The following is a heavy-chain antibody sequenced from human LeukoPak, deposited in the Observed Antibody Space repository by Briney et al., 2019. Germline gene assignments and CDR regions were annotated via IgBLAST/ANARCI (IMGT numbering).Heavy chain of an antibody. V-gene: IGHV3-48*04. D-gene: IGHD3-22*01. J-gene: IGHJ3*02. CDR2: ISTSSSPI. Sequence: PGGSLRLSCAASGFAFSAYIMNWVRQAPGKGLEWLSYISTSSSPIYYADSVEGRFTISRDNAQNSLYLQMNSLRAEDTAVYYCAGARSGYFSDAFDIWGQGTMVTVSS. CDR3: AGARSGYFSDAFDI. CDR1: GFAFSAYI.